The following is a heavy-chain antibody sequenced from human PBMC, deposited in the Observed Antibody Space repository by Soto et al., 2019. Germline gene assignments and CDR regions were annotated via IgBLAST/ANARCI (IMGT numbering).Heavy chain of an antibody. CDR3: ASHYGDYVPAWFDP. Sequence: ASETLSLTCAVSGYSISSGYYWGWLRQPPGKGLEWIGYILYSGTTYYNPSLKRRVSISLDTSKNQFSLELTSLIAADTAAYYCASHYGDYVPAWFDPWGQGTLVTVS. CDR1: GYSISSGYY. V-gene: IGHV4-38-2*01. D-gene: IGHD4-17*01. J-gene: IGHJ5*02. CDR2: ILYSGTT.